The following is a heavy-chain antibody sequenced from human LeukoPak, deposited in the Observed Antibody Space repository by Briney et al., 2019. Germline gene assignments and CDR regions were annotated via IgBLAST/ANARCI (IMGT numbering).Heavy chain of an antibody. J-gene: IGHJ5*02. Sequence: GASVKVSCKASGGTFSSYAISWVRQAPGQGLEWMGWISAYNGNTNYAQKLQGRVTMTTDTSTSTAYMELRSLRSDDTAVYYCARSQGSSGWYWFDPWGQGTLVTVSS. CDR3: ARSQGSSGWYWFDP. D-gene: IGHD6-19*01. V-gene: IGHV1-18*01. CDR2: ISAYNGNT. CDR1: GGTFSSYA.